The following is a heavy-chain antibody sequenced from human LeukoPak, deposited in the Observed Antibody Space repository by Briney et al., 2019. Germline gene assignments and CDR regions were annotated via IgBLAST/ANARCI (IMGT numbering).Heavy chain of an antibody. V-gene: IGHV5-51*01. D-gene: IGHD6-13*01. Sequence: GESLKISCRGSGYSFTSYWIGWVRQMPGKGLEWMGIIYPGDSDTRYSPSFQGQVTISADKSISTAYLQWSSLKASDTAMYYCARLQDSSSVYYYYYYYMDVWGKGTTVTVSS. CDR1: GYSFTSYW. CDR2: IYPGDSDT. CDR3: ARLQDSSSVYYYYYYYMDV. J-gene: IGHJ6*03.